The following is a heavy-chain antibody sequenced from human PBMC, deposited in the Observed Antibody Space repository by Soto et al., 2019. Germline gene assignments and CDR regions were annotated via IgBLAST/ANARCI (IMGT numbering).Heavy chain of an antibody. CDR3: ARALSNSVGDWFDT. V-gene: IGHV3-30-3*01. J-gene: IGHJ5*02. CDR2: ISYDGSNK. Sequence: QVQLVESGGGVVQPGRSLRLSCAASGFILSSYTMHWVRQAPGKGLEWVAVISYDGSNKYYADSVKGRFTISRDNSKNTLYLRMNSLRTEDTAVYYCARALSNSVGDWFDTWGQGTLVTVSS. CDR1: GFILSSYT. D-gene: IGHD6-6*01.